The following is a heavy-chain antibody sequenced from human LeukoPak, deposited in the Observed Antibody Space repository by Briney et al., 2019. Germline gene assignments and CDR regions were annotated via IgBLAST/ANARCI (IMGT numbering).Heavy chain of an antibody. Sequence: GGSLRLSCAASGFTFSNYWMSWVRQAPGKGLEWVANIKQDGSEKYYVDSVKGRFTISRDNAKNTLHVQMNGLRAEDTAVYYCAREASQDYFDYWGQGTLVTVSS. CDR3: AREASQDYFDY. CDR1: GFTFSNYW. CDR2: IKQDGSEK. V-gene: IGHV3-7*01. J-gene: IGHJ4*02.